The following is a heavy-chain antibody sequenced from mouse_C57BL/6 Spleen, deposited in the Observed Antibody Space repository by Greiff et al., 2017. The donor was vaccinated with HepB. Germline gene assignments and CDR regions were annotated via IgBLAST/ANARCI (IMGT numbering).Heavy chain of an antibody. J-gene: IGHJ4*01. CDR2: ISYSGST. CDR3: ARAYYSNYYAMDY. CDR1: GYSITSDY. V-gene: IGHV3-8*01. Sequence: EVKLEESGPGLAKPSQTLSLTCSVTGYSITSDYWNWIRKFPGNKLEYMGYISYSGSTYYNPSLKSRISITRDTSKNQYYLQLNSVTTEDTATYYCARAYYSNYYAMDYWGQGTSVTVSS. D-gene: IGHD2-5*01.